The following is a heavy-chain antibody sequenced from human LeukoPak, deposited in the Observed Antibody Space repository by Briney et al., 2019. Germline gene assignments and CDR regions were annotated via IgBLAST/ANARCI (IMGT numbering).Heavy chain of an antibody. J-gene: IGHJ4*02. CDR2: ISDSSSDT. Sequence: GGSLRLSCAASGFTFSSYSMNWVRQAPGEGLEWVSSISDSSSDTYYADSLKGRFTISRDNAKNSLYLQMNSLRAEDKAVYYCARDKTVADLDYWGQGTLVTVSS. CDR3: ARDKTVADLDY. V-gene: IGHV3-21*01. CDR1: GFTFSSYS. D-gene: IGHD6-19*01.